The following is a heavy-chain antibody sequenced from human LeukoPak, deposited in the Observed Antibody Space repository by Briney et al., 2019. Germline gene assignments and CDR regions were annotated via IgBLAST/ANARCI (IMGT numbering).Heavy chain of an antibody. Sequence: SETLSLTCAVYGGSFSDYYWSWIRQPPGKGLEWIGESNHSGSTNYNTSLKGRVAISVGTSKRQFSLKLRSVTAADTAVYYCARWRDYDFWSGSYFDYWGQGTLVTVSS. CDR3: ARWRDYDFWSGSYFDY. D-gene: IGHD3-3*01. CDR1: GGSFSDYY. CDR2: SNHSGST. J-gene: IGHJ4*02. V-gene: IGHV4-34*01.